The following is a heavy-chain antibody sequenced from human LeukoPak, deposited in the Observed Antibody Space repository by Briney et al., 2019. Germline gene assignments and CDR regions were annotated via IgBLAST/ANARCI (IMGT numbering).Heavy chain of an antibody. CDR1: GGSISSSCYY. Sequence: PSETLSLTCTVSGGSISSSCYYWGWIRQPPGKGLEWIGSIYYSGSTYYNPSLKSRVTISVDTSKNQFSLKLSSVTAADTAVYYCARKSADYWPYWAYDSSGYFDYWGQGTLVTVSS. J-gene: IGHJ4*02. CDR2: IYYSGST. V-gene: IGHV4-39*01. D-gene: IGHD3-22*01. CDR3: ARKSADYWPYWAYDSSGYFDY.